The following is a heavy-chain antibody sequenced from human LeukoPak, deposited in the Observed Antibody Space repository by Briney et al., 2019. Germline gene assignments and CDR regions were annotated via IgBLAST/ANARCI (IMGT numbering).Heavy chain of an antibody. CDR2: IDYAANVI. CDR1: GLTLSGLA. V-gene: IGHV3-48*01. D-gene: IGHD3-9*01. Sequence: PVGSLRLSRAASGLTLSGLALTWVRQAPGPGLEWQSFIDYAANVIYYADSVQGRFAISRDNAKNSRYLQMNSLRAEDTAVYYCGRDLPSGYAIDSWGQGALVTVSS. CDR3: GRDLPSGYAIDS. J-gene: IGHJ4*02.